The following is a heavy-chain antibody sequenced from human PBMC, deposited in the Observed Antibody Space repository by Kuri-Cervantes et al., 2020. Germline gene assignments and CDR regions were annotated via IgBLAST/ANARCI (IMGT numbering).Heavy chain of an antibody. CDR3: ARGSATVSTTNDY. V-gene: IGHV3-7*01. J-gene: IGHJ4*02. CDR2: IKQDGSEK. Sequence: GESLKISCVTSGFTFSDYWMTWVRQAPGKGLEWVANIKQDGSEKYYVDSVKGRFTISRDNAKNSLYLQMNSLRAEDTAVYYCARGSATVSTTNDYWGQGTLVTVSS. CDR1: GFTFSDYW. D-gene: IGHD2-15*01.